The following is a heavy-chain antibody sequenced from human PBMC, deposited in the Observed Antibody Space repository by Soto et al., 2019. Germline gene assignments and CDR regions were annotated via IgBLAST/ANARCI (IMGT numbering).Heavy chain of an antibody. Sequence: VQLVESGGGLVQPGRPLTLSCAASGFTFDDYGMHWVRQAPGKGLEWVSGVDWNSGIIAYADSVKGRFTISRDNAKNSLFLQMNSLRAEATALYYCAKLKMGRSGGYYFDSWGQGTLVTVSS. V-gene: IGHV3-9*01. D-gene: IGHD3-10*01. J-gene: IGHJ4*02. CDR1: GFTFDDYG. CDR3: AKLKMGRSGGYYFDS. CDR2: VDWNSGII.